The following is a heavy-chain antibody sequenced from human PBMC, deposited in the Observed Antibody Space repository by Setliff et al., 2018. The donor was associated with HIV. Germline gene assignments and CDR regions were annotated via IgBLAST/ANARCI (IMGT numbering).Heavy chain of an antibody. J-gene: IGHJ4*02. D-gene: IGHD3-22*01. CDR3: ASYYYHSDGYPSHFDH. Sequence: SETLSLTCAVSGGSISSSNWWSRVRQAPGEGLEWIGEVHHSGSTNYKPSLKSRVTISVDKSKNQFSLKLSSVTAADTAVYYCASYYYHSDGYPSHFDHWGQGTLVTVSS. CDR1: GGSISSSNW. CDR2: VHHSGST. V-gene: IGHV4-4*02.